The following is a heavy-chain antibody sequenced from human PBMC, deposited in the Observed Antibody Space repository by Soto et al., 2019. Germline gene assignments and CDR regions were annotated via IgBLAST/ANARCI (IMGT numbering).Heavy chain of an antibody. J-gene: IGHJ6*02. CDR2: ISQSGST. D-gene: IGHD2-2*01. V-gene: IGHV4-34*01. Sequence: PSETLSLTCGVYGGSFSGYYWTWIRQPPGKGLEWIGEISQSGSTNYNPSLRSRVTISLDTSKNQFSLKLSAVTAADTAGYYCARDAYCITNRCNDGMDVWGQGTTVTVSS. CDR3: ARDAYCITNRCNDGMDV. CDR1: GGSFSGYY.